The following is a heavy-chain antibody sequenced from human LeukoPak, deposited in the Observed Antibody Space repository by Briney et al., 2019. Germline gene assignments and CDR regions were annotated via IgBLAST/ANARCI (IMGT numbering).Heavy chain of an antibody. CDR1: GYTFTSYG. CDR3: ARGDYDSSGYYLFSDDY. D-gene: IGHD3-22*01. Sequence: ASVKVSCKASGYTFTSYGISWVRQAPGQGLEWMGWISAYNGNTNYAQKLQGRVTMTTDTSTSTACMELRSLRSDDTAVYYCARGDYDSSGYYLFSDDYWGQGTLVTVSS. V-gene: IGHV1-18*01. CDR2: ISAYNGNT. J-gene: IGHJ4*02.